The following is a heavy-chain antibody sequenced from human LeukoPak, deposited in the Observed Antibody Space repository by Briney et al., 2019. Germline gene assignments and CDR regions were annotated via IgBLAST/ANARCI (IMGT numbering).Heavy chain of an antibody. J-gene: IGHJ4*02. D-gene: IGHD1-7*01. CDR3: ARDWDYSVDY. V-gene: IGHV1-18*01. CDR1: GYTFTTYG. CDR2: ISAYNANT. Sequence: ASVKVSCKASGYTFTTYGITWVRQAPGQGLEWMGWISAYNANTNYAQKLQGRVTMTTDTSTSTAYMELRSLRSDDTAVYYCARDWDYSVDYWGQGTLVTVSS.